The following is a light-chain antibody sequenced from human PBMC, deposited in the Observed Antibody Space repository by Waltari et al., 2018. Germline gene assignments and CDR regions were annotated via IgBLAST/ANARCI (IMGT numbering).Light chain of an antibody. V-gene: IGLV3-25*03. J-gene: IGLJ2*01. Sequence: SFELTQPPSVSVSPGQTASITCAGDAFSNQSVYWYQQKPGQAPVLVIYKDTERPSGIPERFSGSGSGTTVTLTIRGVQAEDEADYYCQSADYSVTSPYVVFGGGTKLSVL. CDR1: AFSNQS. CDR3: QSADYSVTSPYVV. CDR2: KDT.